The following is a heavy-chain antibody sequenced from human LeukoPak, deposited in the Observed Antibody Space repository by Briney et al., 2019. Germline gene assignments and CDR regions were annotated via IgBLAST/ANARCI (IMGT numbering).Heavy chain of an antibody. CDR1: EYTFTSYD. V-gene: IGHV1-8*01. CDR2: MNPNSGNT. J-gene: IGHJ3*02. Sequence: GASVKVSCKASEYTFTSYDINWVRQATGQGLEWMGWMNPNSGNTGYAQKFQGRVTMTRNTSISTAYMELSSLRSEDTAVYYCATPLVLRLLWFGARKGYAFDIWGQGTMVTVSS. D-gene: IGHD3-10*01. CDR3: ATPLVLRLLWFGARKGYAFDI.